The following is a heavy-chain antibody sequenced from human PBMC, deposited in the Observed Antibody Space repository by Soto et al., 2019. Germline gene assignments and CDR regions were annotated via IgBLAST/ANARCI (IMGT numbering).Heavy chain of an antibody. D-gene: IGHD2-15*01. Sequence: ASVKVSCKASGYAFTSYGISWVRQAPGQGLEWMGWISAYNGNTNYAQKLQGRVTMTTDTSTSTAYMELRSLRSDDTAVYYCARDLSVVAARYFDYWGQGTLVTVSS. J-gene: IGHJ4*02. CDR3: ARDLSVVAARYFDY. V-gene: IGHV1-18*01. CDR2: ISAYNGNT. CDR1: GYAFTSYG.